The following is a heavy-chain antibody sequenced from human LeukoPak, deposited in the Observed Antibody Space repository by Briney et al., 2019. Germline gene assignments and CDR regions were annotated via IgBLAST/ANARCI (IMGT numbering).Heavy chain of an antibody. J-gene: IGHJ4*02. D-gene: IGHD2-15*01. CDR2: INPNSGGT. CDR1: GYTFTCYY. Sequence: ASVKVSCKASGYTFTCYYMHWVRQAPGQGREWMGWINPNSGGTNYAQKFQGRVTMTRDTSISTAYMELSRLRSDDTAVYYCARDQDYCSGGSCYAVDYWGQGTLVTVSS. CDR3: ARDQDYCSGGSCYAVDY. V-gene: IGHV1-2*02.